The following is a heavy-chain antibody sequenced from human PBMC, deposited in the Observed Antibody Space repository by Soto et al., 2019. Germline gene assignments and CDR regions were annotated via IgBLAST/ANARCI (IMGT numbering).Heavy chain of an antibody. D-gene: IGHD4-17*01. Sequence: HPGGSLRLSCTASGFTFNHYAMSWVRQAPGKWLEWVSAVSGRGGSTKYADSVKGRFIISRDNSNSTLYLQMDSLRGEDTAVYYCAKDSTVTTSLYFYYYGFDVWGQGXTVTVSS. CDR1: GFTFNHYA. CDR2: VSGRGGST. J-gene: IGHJ6*02. V-gene: IGHV3-23*01. CDR3: AKDSTVTTSLYFYYYGFDV.